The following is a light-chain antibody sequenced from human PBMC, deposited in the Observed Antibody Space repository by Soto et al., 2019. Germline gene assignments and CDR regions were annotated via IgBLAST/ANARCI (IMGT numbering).Light chain of an antibody. CDR3: QQTYKTPLT. J-gene: IGKJ1*01. Sequence: EIVLTQSPGTLSLSPGERATLSCKTSQSRGSNFLAWYQHKPGQAPRLLIYGASTRASGIPDNFSGSGSGTDFTLTISVLQPEDSATYYCQQTYKTPLTFGQGTKVDIK. CDR2: GAS. V-gene: IGKV3-20*01. CDR1: QSRGSNF.